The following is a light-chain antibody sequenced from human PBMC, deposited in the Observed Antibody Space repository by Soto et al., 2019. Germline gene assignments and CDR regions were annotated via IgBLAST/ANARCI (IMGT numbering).Light chain of an antibody. CDR3: VAWDDSLSAVV. J-gene: IGLJ2*01. V-gene: IGLV1-47*01. CDR2: RNN. Sequence: QSVLTQPPSASGTTGQRVTIYCSGSSSNIGSNYVYWFQQLQGTAPKLLIYRNNQRPSGVPDRFSSSKSGTSASLAISGLRSEDEADYYCVAWDDSLSAVVFGGGTKLTVL. CDR1: SSNIGSNY.